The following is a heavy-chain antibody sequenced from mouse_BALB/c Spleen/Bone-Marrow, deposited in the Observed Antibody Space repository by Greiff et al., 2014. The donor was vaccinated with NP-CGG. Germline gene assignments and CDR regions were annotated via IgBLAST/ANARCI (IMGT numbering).Heavy chain of an antibody. D-gene: IGHD1-1*01. Sequence: QVQLQQPGPGLVAPSQSLSITCTVSGFSLTGYGVSWIRQPPGKGLEWLGVIWGGGITYYNSTLKSRLSISKDNSKSQVFLKMNSLQTDDAAMYYCAKHDTTVVLDYWGQGTTLTVSS. CDR1: GFSLTGYG. CDR3: AKHDTTVVLDY. V-gene: IGHV2-6-5*01. J-gene: IGHJ2*01. CDR2: IWGGGIT.